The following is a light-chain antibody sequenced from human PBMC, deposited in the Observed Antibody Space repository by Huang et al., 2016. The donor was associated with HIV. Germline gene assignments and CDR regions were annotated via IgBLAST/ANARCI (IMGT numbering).Light chain of an antibody. J-gene: IGKJ4*01. CDR1: QDINDY. CDR3: QNYNSAPLT. V-gene: IGKV1-27*01. Sequence: DIQMTQSPSSLSASVGARITITCRASQDINDYLAWYQQKPGKVPKLLIYAASTLQFGVPSRFSGSESGTDYTLTISSLQPEDVATYYCQNYNSAPLTFGGGTKVEIK. CDR2: AAS.